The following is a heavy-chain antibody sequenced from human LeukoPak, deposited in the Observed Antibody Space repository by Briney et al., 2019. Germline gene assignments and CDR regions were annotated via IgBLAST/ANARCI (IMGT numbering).Heavy chain of an antibody. Sequence: SETLSLTCAVSGASLRSGYYWGWIRQPPGKGLEWIGSGYHSGNTYYNPSLKSRVTISVDTDKNQFGRELNSVSDGVTAVYYCATLPDYWGQGTLVTVSS. J-gene: IGHJ4*02. CDR3: ATLPDY. CDR1: GASLRSGYY. CDR2: GYHSGNT. V-gene: IGHV4-38-2*01.